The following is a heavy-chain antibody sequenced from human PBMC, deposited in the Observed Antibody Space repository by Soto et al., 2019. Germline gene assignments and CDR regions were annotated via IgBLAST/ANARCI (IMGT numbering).Heavy chain of an antibody. J-gene: IGHJ5*02. Sequence: GASVKVSCKASGYTFTSYYMHWVRQAPGQGLEWMGIINPSLKSRVTISVDTSKNQFSLKLSSVTAADTAVYYCARRGHYDILTGYNTWGQGTLVTVSS. V-gene: IGHV1-46*01. CDR3: ARRGHYDILTGYNT. CDR1: GYTFTSYY. CDR2: INP. D-gene: IGHD3-9*01.